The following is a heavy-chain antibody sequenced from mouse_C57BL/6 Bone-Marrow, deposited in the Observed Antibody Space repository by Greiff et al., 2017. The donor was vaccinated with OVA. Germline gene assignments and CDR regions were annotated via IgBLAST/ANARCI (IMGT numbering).Heavy chain of an antibody. V-gene: IGHV1-15*01. D-gene: IGHD2-1*01. J-gene: IGHJ4*01. CDR2: IDPETGGT. CDR1: GYTFTDYE. CDR3: TGIYYGNYCAMDY. Sequence: QVQLQQSGAELVRPGASVTLSCKASGYTFTDYEMHWVKQTPVHGLEWIGAIDPETGGTAYNQKFKGKAILTADNSSSTAYMELRSLTSEDSAVYYCTGIYYGNYCAMDYWGQGTSVTVSS.